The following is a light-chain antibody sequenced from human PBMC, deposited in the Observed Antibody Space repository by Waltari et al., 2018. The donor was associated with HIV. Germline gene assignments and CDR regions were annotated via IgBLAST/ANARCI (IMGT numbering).Light chain of an antibody. V-gene: IGLV1-47*01. Sequence: QSVLTQPPSTSGTPGQRVTISCSGGYSDIGNHYVYWYQLVPGTTAKLLIYRNDQRPSGVPDRISGSKSGTSASLIVSGLRPDDEGVYYCSTWDGNVGSYVFGGGTKLTVL. CDR1: YSDIGNHY. CDR3: STWDGNVGSYV. J-gene: IGLJ3*02. CDR2: RND.